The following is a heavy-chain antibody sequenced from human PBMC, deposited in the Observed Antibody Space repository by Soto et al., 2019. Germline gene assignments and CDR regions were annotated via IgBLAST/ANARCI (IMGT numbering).Heavy chain of an antibody. Sequence: SETLSLTCSVSGYSISSGYYWGWVRQAPGKGLEWLGSVYHNGVMFHNPSFQSRVTISVDTSKNQFSLNLRSVTAADTAVYYCAALWFGELAFNYWGHGILVTVSS. CDR3: AALWFGELAFNY. CDR2: VYHNGVM. D-gene: IGHD3-10*01. V-gene: IGHV4-38-2*02. CDR1: GYSISSGYY. J-gene: IGHJ4*01.